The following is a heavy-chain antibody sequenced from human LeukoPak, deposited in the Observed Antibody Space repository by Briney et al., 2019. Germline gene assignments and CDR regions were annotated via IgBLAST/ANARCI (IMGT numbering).Heavy chain of an antibody. CDR2: INPNSGGT. J-gene: IGHJ4*02. CDR1: GYTFTGYY. CDR3: ARAYCSSTSCPLAPLVY. V-gene: IGHV1-2*02. Sequence: ASVKVSCKASGYTFTGYYMHWVRQAPGQGLEWMGWINPNSGGTNYAQKFQGRVTMTRDTSISTAYMELSRLRSDDTAEYYCARAYCSSTSCPLAPLVYWGQGTLVTVSS. D-gene: IGHD2-2*01.